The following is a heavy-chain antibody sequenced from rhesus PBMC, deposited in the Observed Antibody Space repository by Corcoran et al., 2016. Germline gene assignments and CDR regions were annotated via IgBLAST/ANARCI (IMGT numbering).Heavy chain of an antibody. Sequence: QLQLQESGPGLVKPSETLSLTCAVSGYSISGYYWSWIRQAPGKGLEWIGYITYSGSTSYNPSLKSRVTISRDTSKNQFSLKLSSVTAADTAVYYCARYGIAAAPDDAFDFWGQGLRVTVSS. D-gene: IGHD6-25*01. CDR3: ARYGIAAAPDDAFDF. CDR1: GYSISGYY. V-gene: IGHV4-122*02. J-gene: IGHJ3*01. CDR2: ITYSGST.